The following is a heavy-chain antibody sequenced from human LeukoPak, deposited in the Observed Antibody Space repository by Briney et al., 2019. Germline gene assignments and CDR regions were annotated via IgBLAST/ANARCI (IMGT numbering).Heavy chain of an antibody. Sequence: GGSLRLSCAASGFTFSSYAMSWVRQAPGKGLEWVLAISGSGGSTYYADSVKGRFTISRDNSKNTLYLQMNSLRAEDTAVYYCAKDYDFWSGYSDYWGQGTLVTVSS. CDR1: GFTFSSYA. CDR2: ISGSGGST. V-gene: IGHV3-23*01. CDR3: AKDYDFWSGYSDY. D-gene: IGHD3-3*01. J-gene: IGHJ4*02.